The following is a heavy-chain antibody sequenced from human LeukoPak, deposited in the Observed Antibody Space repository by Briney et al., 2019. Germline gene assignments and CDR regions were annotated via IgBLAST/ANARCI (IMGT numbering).Heavy chain of an antibody. J-gene: IGHJ4*02. CDR3: ARGGVTWTFDY. CDR2: IYYSGST. CDR1: GGSISSYY. V-gene: IGHV4-59*01. D-gene: IGHD2-21*02. Sequence: SETLSLTCTVSGGSISSYYWSWIRQPPGKGLEWIGYIYYSGSTNYNPSLKSRVTISVDTSKNQFSLKLSSVTAADTAVYYCARGGVTWTFDYWGRGTLVTVSS.